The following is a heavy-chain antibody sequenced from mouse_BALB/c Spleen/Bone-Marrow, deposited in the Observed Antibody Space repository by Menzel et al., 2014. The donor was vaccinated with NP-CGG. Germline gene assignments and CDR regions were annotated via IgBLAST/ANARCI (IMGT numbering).Heavy chain of an antibody. CDR2: ISTYYGDA. D-gene: IGHD1-1*01. CDR3: ARSGYGSTLYAMDY. J-gene: IGHJ4*01. Sequence: QVQLQQSGAELVRPGVSVKISCKGSGYTFTDYAMHWVKQSHAKSLEWIGVISTYYGDASYNQKFKGKATMTVDKSSSTAYMELARLTSEDSAIYYCARSGYGSTLYAMDYWGQGTSATVSS. V-gene: IGHV1S137*01. CDR1: GYTFTDYA.